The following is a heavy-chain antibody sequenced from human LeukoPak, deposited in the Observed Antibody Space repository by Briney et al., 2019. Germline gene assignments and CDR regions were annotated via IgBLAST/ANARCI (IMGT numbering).Heavy chain of an antibody. J-gene: IGHJ4*02. D-gene: IGHD4-17*01. V-gene: IGHV1-2*06. Sequence: GASVKVSCKASGYTFTGYYMHWVRQAPGQGPEWMGRINPNSGGTNYAQKFQGRVTMTRDTSISTAYMELSRLRSDDTAVYYCARVKMTTVTTYDYWGQGTLVTVSS. CDR2: INPNSGGT. CDR3: ARVKMTTVTTYDY. CDR1: GYTFTGYY.